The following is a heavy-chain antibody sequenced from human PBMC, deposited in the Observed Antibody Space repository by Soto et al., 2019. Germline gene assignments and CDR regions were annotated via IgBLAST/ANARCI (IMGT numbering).Heavy chain of an antibody. CDR2: LYYGRSA. CDR3: ARAITVPGSLYYNGMGV. Sequence: PSETLSLTCAVSGDSISSYYCMWIRQPPGKGLESIGYLYYGRSANYNPSLKSRVALSVDTSTNQFSLKLSSMTAADTAVCYCARAITVPGSLYYNGMGVWGQGTTVTVSS. J-gene: IGHJ6*02. V-gene: IGHV4-59*01. D-gene: IGHD6-19*01. CDR1: GDSISSYY.